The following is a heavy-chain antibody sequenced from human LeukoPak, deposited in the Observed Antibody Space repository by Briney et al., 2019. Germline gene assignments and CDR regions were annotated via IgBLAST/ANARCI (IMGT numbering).Heavy chain of an antibody. D-gene: IGHD4-11*01. CDR3: AKSSWTYSNYFDY. V-gene: IGHV3-53*05. CDR2: IYSGGST. J-gene: IGHJ4*02. CDR1: GFTVRTNY. Sequence: GGSLRLSCAASGFTVRTNYMSWVRQAPGKGLEWVSVIYSGGSTYYADSVKGRFTISRDNYKNTLYLQMNSLRAEYTAVYYCAKSSWTYSNYFDYWGQGTLVTVSS.